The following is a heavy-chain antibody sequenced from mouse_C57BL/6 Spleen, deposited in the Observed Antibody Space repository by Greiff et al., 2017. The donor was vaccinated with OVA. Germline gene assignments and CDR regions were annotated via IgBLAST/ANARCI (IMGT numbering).Heavy chain of an antibody. CDR2: FHPYNDDT. J-gene: IGHJ2*01. Sequence: VKLMESGAELVKPGASVKMSCKASGYTFTTYPIEWMKQNHGKSLEWIGNFHPYNDDTKYNEKFKGKATLTVEKSSSTVYLELSRLTSDDSAVYYWVFHSSGQRLLDYWGQGTTLTVSS. CDR3: VFHSSGQRLLDY. CDR1: GYTFTTYP. V-gene: IGHV1-47*01. D-gene: IGHD3-2*02.